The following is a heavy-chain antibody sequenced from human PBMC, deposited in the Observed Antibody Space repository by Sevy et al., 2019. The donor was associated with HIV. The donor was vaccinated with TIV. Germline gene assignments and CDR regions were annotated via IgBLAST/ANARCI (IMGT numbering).Heavy chain of an antibody. CDR2: ISPHNGDT. Sequence: ASVKVSCKVSGYTFSSYRIHWVRQAPGQGLEWMGRISPHNGDTNYAQKLQGRVTMITDTSTSTAYMELRSLRSDDTAVYYCARAYCSGGRCYSLAYWGQGTLVTVSS. J-gene: IGHJ4*02. V-gene: IGHV1-18*01. D-gene: IGHD2-15*01. CDR1: GYTFSSYR. CDR3: ARAYCSGGRCYSLAY.